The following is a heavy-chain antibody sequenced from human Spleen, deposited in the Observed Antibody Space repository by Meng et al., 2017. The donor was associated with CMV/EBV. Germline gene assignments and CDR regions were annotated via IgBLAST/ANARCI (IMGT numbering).Heavy chain of an antibody. V-gene: IGHV1-46*01. J-gene: IGHJ4*02. CDR3: ARAAARTIFDH. CDR2: INPSGDST. D-gene: IGHD6-6*01. CDR1: GYTFTGYY. Sequence: ASVKVSCKASGYTFTGYYMHWVRQAPGQGLEWMGIINPSGDSTTYPQKFQGRVTMTRDTSTSTVYMYLNSLRSEDTAVYYCARAAARTIFDHWGQGTLVTVSS.